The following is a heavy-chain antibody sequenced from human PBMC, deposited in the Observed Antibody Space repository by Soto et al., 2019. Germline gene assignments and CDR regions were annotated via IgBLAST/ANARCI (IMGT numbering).Heavy chain of an antibody. J-gene: IGHJ4*02. CDR3: ARDLGGWPDY. CDR2: INAGNGNT. CDR1: GYTFTSYA. D-gene: IGHD2-15*01. V-gene: IGHV1-3*01. Sequence: QVQLVQSGAEVKKPGASVKVSCKASGYTFTSYAMHWVRQAPGQRLEWMGWINAGNGNTKYSQKFXGXAXIXXDTSASTAYMELSSLRSEDTALYYCARDLGGWPDYWGQGTLVTVSS.